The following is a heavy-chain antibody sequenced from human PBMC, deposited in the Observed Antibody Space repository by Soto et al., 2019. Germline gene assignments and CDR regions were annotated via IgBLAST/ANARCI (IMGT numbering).Heavy chain of an antibody. Sequence: PGGSLRLSCAASGFTFSSYAMSWVRQAPGKGLEWVGRIKSKTDGGTTDYAAPVKGRFTISRDDSKNTLYLQMNSLKTEDTAVYYCTTDPGSSSWYWVGAFDIWGQGTMGTVSS. CDR3: TTDPGSSSWYWVGAFDI. V-gene: IGHV3-15*01. J-gene: IGHJ3*02. CDR1: GFTFSSYA. D-gene: IGHD6-13*01. CDR2: IKSKTDGGTT.